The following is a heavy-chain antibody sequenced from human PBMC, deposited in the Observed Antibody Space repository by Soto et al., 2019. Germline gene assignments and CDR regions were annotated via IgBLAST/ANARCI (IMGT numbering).Heavy chain of an antibody. CDR2: IDWDDDK. Sequence: SGPTLVNPTQALTLTCTFSGFSLTTTGMCLTWIRQHPGKALEWLALIDWDDDKYYSTSLKTRLTISKDTSTNQVVLTMTNMDPVDTATYYCARTRYYSGVNQGIDSWGQGTLVTVSS. J-gene: IGHJ4*02. CDR3: ARTRYYSGVNQGIDS. V-gene: IGHV2-70*01. D-gene: IGHD3-10*01. CDR1: GFSLTTTGMC.